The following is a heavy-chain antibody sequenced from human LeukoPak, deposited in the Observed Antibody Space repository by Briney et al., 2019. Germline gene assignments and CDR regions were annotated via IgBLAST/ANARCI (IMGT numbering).Heavy chain of an antibody. D-gene: IGHD1-14*01. Sequence: MASETLSLXCTVSGGSISSSSYYWGWIRQPPAKGLEWIGSIYYSGITYYNPSLKSRVTISVDTSKNQFSLKLSSVTAADTVVYYCARTGPGTKQQNFDYWGQGTLVTVSS. CDR3: ARTGPGTKQQNFDY. V-gene: IGHV4-39*01. CDR2: IYYSGIT. J-gene: IGHJ4*02. CDR1: GGSISSSSYY.